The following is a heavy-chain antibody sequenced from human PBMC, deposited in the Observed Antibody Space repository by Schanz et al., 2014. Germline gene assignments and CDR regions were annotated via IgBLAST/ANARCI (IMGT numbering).Heavy chain of an antibody. CDR2: ISSSSSTR. CDR3: AKDISDTSGKDDY. J-gene: IGHJ4*02. D-gene: IGHD3-22*01. CDR1: GFPFSDYF. V-gene: IGHV3-11*01. Sequence: QVQLVDSGGGLVKPGGSLRLSCTASGFPFSDYFMAWIRQPPGRGLEWVSYISSSSSTRYYADSVKGRFTISRDNSKNTLFLQMNSLRVEDSAIYYCAKDISDTSGKDDYWGQGTLVTVSS.